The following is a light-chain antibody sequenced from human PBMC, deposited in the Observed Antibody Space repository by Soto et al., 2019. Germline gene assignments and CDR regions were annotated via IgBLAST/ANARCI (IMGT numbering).Light chain of an antibody. CDR1: RSEVGGYNF. V-gene: IGLV2-14*01. CDR3: SSYTSSSTYV. J-gene: IGLJ1*01. Sequence: SVLTQPASVSGGPGQSIPLSCTGTRSEVGGYNFVSWYQQHPHKAPKLMISDVSNRPSGVSNRFSGSKSGNTASLTISGLQAEDEADYYCSSYTSSSTYVFGTGTKVTVL. CDR2: DVS.